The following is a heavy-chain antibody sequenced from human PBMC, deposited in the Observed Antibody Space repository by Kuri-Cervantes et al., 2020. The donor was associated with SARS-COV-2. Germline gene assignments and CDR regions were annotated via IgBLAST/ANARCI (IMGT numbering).Heavy chain of an antibody. CDR3: ARDWRPYSSGWFDP. D-gene: IGHD6-19*01. J-gene: IGHJ5*02. Sequence: GGSLRLSCAASGFTFSSYAMHWVRQAPGKGLEWVAVISYDGSNKYYADSVKGRFTISRDNSKNTLYLQMNSLRAEDTAVYYCARDWRPYSSGWFDPWGQGTLVTVSS. CDR2: ISYDGSNK. V-gene: IGHV3-30*04. CDR1: GFTFSSYA.